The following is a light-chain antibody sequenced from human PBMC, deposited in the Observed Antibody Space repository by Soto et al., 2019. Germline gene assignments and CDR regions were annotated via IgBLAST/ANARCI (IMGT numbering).Light chain of an antibody. Sequence: EIVLTQSPGTLSLSPGERATLSCRASQSVSNSYLAWYQQKPGHAPRLHIYGASSRATGIPDRFSGSGSGTDFTLTISRLEPEDFAVYYCQQYGNSRWTFGQGTKVEI. CDR3: QQYGNSRWT. J-gene: IGKJ1*01. CDR2: GAS. CDR1: QSVSNSY. V-gene: IGKV3-20*01.